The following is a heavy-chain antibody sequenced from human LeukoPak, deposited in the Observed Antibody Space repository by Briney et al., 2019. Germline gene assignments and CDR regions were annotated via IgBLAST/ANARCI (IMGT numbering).Heavy chain of an antibody. Sequence: PSETLSLTCRVSGGSISSYYWSWIRQPPGKGLEWIGYIYYSGSTNYSPSLKSRVTISLDTSKNQFSLKLSSVTAADTAVYYCARARRYSSGWYEGLDYYYYYMDVWGKGTTVTISS. CDR3: ARARRYSSGWYEGLDYYYYYMDV. CDR2: IYYSGST. J-gene: IGHJ6*03. CDR1: GGSISSYY. V-gene: IGHV4-59*01. D-gene: IGHD6-19*01.